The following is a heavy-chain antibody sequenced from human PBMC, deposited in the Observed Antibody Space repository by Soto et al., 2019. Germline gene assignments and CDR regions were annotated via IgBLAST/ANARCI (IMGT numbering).Heavy chain of an antibody. V-gene: IGHV3-23*01. D-gene: IGHD4-4*01. J-gene: IGHJ3*02. CDR2: ISGSGVST. CDR1: VFTLSSHA. CDR3: AKVPTGEMATVFQAFDI. Sequence: PWRSLRLCCPASVFTLSSHATTRIHKAPGQGLEWVSAISGSGVSTYYEDSVKGRFAVSRDNSKSKLYLQMNSLRDEDTAVYYCAKVPTGEMATVFQAFDIWGQGTMVTVSS.